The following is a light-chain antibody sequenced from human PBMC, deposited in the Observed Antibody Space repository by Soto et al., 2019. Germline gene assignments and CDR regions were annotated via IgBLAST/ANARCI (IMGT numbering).Light chain of an antibody. V-gene: IGLV1-40*01. Sequence: QSVLTQPPSVSGAPGQRVTISCTGSSSNIGAGYDVHWYQQLPGTAPKLLIYGNTNRPSGVPDRFSASKSGTSASLAITGLQDEDEADYYCQSYDKSLSGFYLFGTGTKVTVL. J-gene: IGLJ1*01. CDR2: GNT. CDR1: SSNIGAGYD. CDR3: QSYDKSLSGFYL.